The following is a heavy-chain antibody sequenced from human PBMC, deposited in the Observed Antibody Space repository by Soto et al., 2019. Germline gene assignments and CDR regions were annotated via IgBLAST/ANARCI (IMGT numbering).Heavy chain of an antibody. CDR2: ISSSSSYI. D-gene: IGHD3-16*01. CDR1: GFTFSSYS. Sequence: GGSLRLSCAASGFTFSSYSMNWVRQAPGKGLEWVSSISSSSSYIYYADSVKGRFTISRDNAKNSLYLQMNSLRAEDTAVYYCAKSEFGHTNWFDPWGQGTLVTVSS. CDR3: AKSEFGHTNWFDP. V-gene: IGHV3-21*04. J-gene: IGHJ5*02.